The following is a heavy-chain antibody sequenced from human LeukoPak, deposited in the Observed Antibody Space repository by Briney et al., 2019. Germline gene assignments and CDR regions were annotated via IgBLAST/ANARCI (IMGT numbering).Heavy chain of an antibody. CDR1: GFTASNSA. J-gene: IGHJ4*02. CDR3: AQARGDTNWTFDY. V-gene: IGHV3-23*01. CDR2: ITVSGGDT. Sequence: PGESLRLSCAASGFTASNSAMSWVRQAPGKGLEWVSVITVSGGDTQYATIVTGPLSLSRDNSRKPLYIQMNSLRADDTAIYYCAQARGDTNWTFDYWGQGALVTVSS. D-gene: IGHD1-1*01.